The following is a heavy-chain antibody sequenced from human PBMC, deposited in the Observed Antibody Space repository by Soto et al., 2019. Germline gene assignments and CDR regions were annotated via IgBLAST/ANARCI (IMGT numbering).Heavy chain of an antibody. D-gene: IGHD3-22*01. J-gene: IGHJ4*02. CDR2: ISAYNGNT. CDR1: GYTFTSYG. Sequence: GASVKVSCKASGYTFTSYGISWVRQAPGQGLEWIGWISAYNGNTNYAQKLQGRVTMTTDTSTSTAYMELRSLRSDDTAVYYCARDTYYDSSGPYGFDYWGQGTLVTVSS. CDR3: ARDTYYDSSGPYGFDY. V-gene: IGHV1-18*04.